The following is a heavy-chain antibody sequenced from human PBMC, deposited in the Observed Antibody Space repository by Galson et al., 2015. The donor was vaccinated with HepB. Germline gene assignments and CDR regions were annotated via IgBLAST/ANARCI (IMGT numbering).Heavy chain of an antibody. J-gene: IGHJ4*02. CDR2: ISYDGSNK. D-gene: IGHD3-3*01. CDR1: GFTFSSYG. V-gene: IGHV3-30*18. Sequence: SLRLSCAASGFTFSSYGMHWVRQAPGKGLEWVAVISYDGSNKYYADSVKGRFTISRDNSKNTLYLQMNSLRAEDTAVYYCAKDALRFLEWLFDYWGQGTLVTVSS. CDR3: AKDALRFLEWLFDY.